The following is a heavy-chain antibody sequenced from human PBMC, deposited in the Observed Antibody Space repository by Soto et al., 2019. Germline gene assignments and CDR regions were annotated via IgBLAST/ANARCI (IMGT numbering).Heavy chain of an antibody. CDR3: AKDAPYYYDSSGYYGPFDY. V-gene: IGHV3-30*18. J-gene: IGHJ4*02. D-gene: IGHD3-22*01. CDR1: GVTFSSYG. Sequence: GSLRLSCAASGVTFSSYGIHWVLQAPGKGLEWVALISYDGSNKYYADSVKGRFTISRDNSKNTLYLQMNSLRAEDTAMYYCAKDAPYYYDSSGYYGPFDYWGQGTLVTVSS. CDR2: ISYDGSNK.